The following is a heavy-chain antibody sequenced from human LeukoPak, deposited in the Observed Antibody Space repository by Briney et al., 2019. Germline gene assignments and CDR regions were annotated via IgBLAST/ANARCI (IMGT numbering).Heavy chain of an antibody. CDR3: ARGYSGNSWHFDY. D-gene: IGHD4-23*01. J-gene: IGHJ4*02. CDR2: MWYDGSNK. Sequence: GRSQTLSCAASGYTFSSYGKHWVRQAPGKGVEWVAVMWYDGSNKYHGDSVNGRFTISRDNSKNTLYLQMNSLRAEDTAVYYCARGYSGNSWHFDYWGQGTLVTVSS. CDR1: GYTFSSYG. V-gene: IGHV3-33*01.